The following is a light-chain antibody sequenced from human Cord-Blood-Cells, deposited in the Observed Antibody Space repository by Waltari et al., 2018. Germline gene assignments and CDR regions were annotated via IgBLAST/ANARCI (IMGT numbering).Light chain of an antibody. CDR1: QSISSY. CDR3: QQSYSTPYT. CDR2: AAF. J-gene: IGKJ2*01. Sequence: DIQMTQPPSSLSASVGDRVTTTCRASQSISSYLNWYQQKPGKAPKLLIYAAFSLQSGVPSRFSGSGSGTDFTLTISSLQPEEFATYYCQQSYSTPYTFGQGTKLEIK. V-gene: IGKV1-39*01.